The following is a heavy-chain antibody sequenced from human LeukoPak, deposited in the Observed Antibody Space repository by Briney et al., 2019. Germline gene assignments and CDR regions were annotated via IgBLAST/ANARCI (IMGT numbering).Heavy chain of an antibody. CDR3: AGVSGDIVVVPAAYYYYGMDV. D-gene: IGHD2-2*01. V-gene: IGHV1-69*06. Sequence: GASVKVSCKASGGTFSSYAISWVRQAPGQGLEWMGGIMPIFGTANYAQKFQGRVTITADKSTSTAYMELSSLRSEDTAVYYCAGVSGDIVVVPAAYYYYGMDVWGKGTTVTVSS. CDR1: GGTFSSYA. J-gene: IGHJ6*04. CDR2: IMPIFGTA.